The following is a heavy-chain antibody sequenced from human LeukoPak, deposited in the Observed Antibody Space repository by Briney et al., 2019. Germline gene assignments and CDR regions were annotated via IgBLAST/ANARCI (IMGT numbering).Heavy chain of an antibody. CDR1: GFTFSSYS. Sequence: GSLRLSCAASGFTFSSYSMNWVRQAPGKGLEWIGEINHSGSTNYNPSLKSRVTISVDTSKNQFSLKLSSVTAADTAVYYCARMGRQYGEYYYYGMDVWGQGTTVTVSS. CDR3: ARMGRQYGEYYYYGMDV. D-gene: IGHD3-10*01. J-gene: IGHJ6*02. CDR2: INHSGST. V-gene: IGHV4-34*01.